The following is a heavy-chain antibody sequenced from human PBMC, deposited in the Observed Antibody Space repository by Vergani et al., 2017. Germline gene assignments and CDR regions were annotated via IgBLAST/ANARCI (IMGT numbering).Heavy chain of an antibody. CDR3: VRGSQTGDLDY. V-gene: IGHV4-59*01. CDR2: IYYSGST. D-gene: IGHD7-27*01. CDR1: GGSITTYY. Sequence: QVQLQESGPGLVKPSETLSLTCTVSGGSITTYYWSWIRQPPGKGLEWIGYIYYSGSTNYNPSLKSRVTISVDTSKNQFSVRLTFVTAADTAVYYCVRGSQTGDLDYWGQGTLVTVSS. J-gene: IGHJ4*02.